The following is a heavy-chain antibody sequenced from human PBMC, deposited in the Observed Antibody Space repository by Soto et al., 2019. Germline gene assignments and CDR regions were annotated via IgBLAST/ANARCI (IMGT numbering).Heavy chain of an antibody. Sequence: GGSLRLSCAASGFTFSSYSMNWVRQAPGKGLEWVSYISSSSSTIYYADSVKGRFTISRDNAKNSLYLQMNSLRAEDTAVYYCARDLNWNYQQWGQGTLVTVSS. D-gene: IGHD1-1*01. CDR3: ARDLNWNYQQ. V-gene: IGHV3-48*01. CDR1: GFTFSSYS. CDR2: ISSSSSTI. J-gene: IGHJ1*01.